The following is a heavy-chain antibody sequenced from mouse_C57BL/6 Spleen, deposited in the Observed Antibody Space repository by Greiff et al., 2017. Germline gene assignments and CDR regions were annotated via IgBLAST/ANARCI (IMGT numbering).Heavy chain of an antibody. CDR3: ARSDYSNSSYWYFDV. Sequence: EVQLQESGPELVKPGASVKISCKASGYSFTGYYMNWVKQSPEKSLEWIGEINPSTGGTTYNQKFKAKATLTVDKSSSTAYMQLKSLTSEDSAVYYCARSDYSNSSYWYFDVWGTGTTGTVSS. V-gene: IGHV1-42*01. CDR1: GYSFTGYY. J-gene: IGHJ1*03. D-gene: IGHD2-5*01. CDR2: INPSTGGT.